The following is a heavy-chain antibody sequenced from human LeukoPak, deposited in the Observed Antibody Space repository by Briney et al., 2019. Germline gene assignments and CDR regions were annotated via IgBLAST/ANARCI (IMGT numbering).Heavy chain of an antibody. CDR1: AGSISSGGYY. CDR3: AREPDWGYYGMDV. V-gene: IGHV4-30-4*08. CDR2: IYYSGST. J-gene: IGHJ6*02. D-gene: IGHD7-27*01. Sequence: SQTLSLTCTVSAGSISSGGYYWSWIRQHPGKGLEWIGYIYYSGSTYYNPSLKSRVTISVDTSKNQFSLKLSSVTAADTAVYYCAREPDWGYYGMDVWGQGTTVTVSS.